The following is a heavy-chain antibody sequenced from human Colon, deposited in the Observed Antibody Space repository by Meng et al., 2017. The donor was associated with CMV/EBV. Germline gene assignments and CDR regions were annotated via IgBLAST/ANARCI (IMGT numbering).Heavy chain of an antibody. J-gene: IGHJ6*02. CDR3: ASTVGYQLLPGGMDV. D-gene: IGHD2-2*01. CDR1: GYTFTSYY. V-gene: IGHV1-46*01. Sequence: ASVKVSCKASGYTFTSYYMHWVRQAPGQGLEWMGIINPSGGSTSYAQKFQGRVTMTRDTSTSTVYMELSSLRSEDTAVYYCASTVGYQLLPGGMDVWGQGTTVTVSS. CDR2: INPSGGST.